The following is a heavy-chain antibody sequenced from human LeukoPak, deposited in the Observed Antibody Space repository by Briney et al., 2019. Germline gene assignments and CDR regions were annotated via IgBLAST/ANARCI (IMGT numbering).Heavy chain of an antibody. Sequence: PGGSLRLSCAASGFTFSSYAMTWVRQAPGKGLEWVSAISGSGGTTYYADSVKGRFTISRDNSKNTLYLQLNSLRAEDTALNYCAKRPRGSSSWYYFDYWGQGTLVTVSS. CDR1: GFTFSSYA. CDR3: AKRPRGSSSWYYFDY. CDR2: ISGSGGTT. D-gene: IGHD6-13*01. V-gene: IGHV3-23*01. J-gene: IGHJ4*02.